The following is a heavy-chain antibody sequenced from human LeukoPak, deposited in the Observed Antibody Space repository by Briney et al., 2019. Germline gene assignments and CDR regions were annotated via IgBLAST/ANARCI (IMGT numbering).Heavy chain of an antibody. J-gene: IGHJ6*02. Sequence: GGSLRLSCAASGFTFSSYSMNWVRQAPGKGLEWVSSISSSSSYIYYADSVKRRFTISRDNSKNSLYLQMNSLRAEDTAVYYFAPPLHGDYDTYYYGMDVWGQGTTVTVSS. CDR2: ISSSSSYI. D-gene: IGHD4-17*01. V-gene: IGHV3-21*01. CDR3: APPLHGDYDTYYYGMDV. CDR1: GFTFSSYS.